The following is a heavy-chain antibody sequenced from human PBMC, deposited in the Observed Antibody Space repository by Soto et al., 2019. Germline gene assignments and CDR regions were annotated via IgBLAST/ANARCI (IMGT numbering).Heavy chain of an antibody. V-gene: IGHV1-18*01. J-gene: IGHJ4*02. Sequence: ASVKVSCKASGYTFTSYGISWVRQAPGQGLEWMGWISAYNGNTNYAQKLQGRVTMTTDTSTSTAYMELRSLRSDDTAVYYCARDPGGTVTMYYFDYGGQGTLVTVSS. CDR2: ISAYNGNT. D-gene: IGHD4-4*01. CDR1: GYTFTSYG. CDR3: ARDPGGTVTMYYFDY.